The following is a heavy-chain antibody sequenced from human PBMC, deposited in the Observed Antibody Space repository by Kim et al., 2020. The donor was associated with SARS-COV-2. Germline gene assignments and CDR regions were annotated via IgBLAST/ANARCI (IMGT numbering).Heavy chain of an antibody. V-gene: IGHV1-46*01. CDR1: GYTFGTFY. J-gene: IGHJ6*02. CDR3: ARDFLGASSVYYYYGMDF. D-gene: IGHD1-26*01. CDR2: INPSDGST. Sequence: ASVKVSCKASGYTFGTFYIHWVRQAPGRGLEWMGMINPSDGSTNHAQKFQGRVTMTRDISTDTVHMELNSLTSDDTAVYFCARDFLGASSVYYYYGMDFWGQGTTVTVSS.